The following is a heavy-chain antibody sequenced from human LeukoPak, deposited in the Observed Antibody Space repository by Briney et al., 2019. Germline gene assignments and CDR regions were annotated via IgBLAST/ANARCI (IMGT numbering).Heavy chain of an antibody. Sequence: PGGSLRLSCAASGFTLSSYSMNWVRQAPGKGLEWVSYISRSSSTMYYADSVKGRFTISRDNAKNSLYLQMNSPRAEDATVYYCARGGTNYNEAFDIWGQGTMVTVSS. J-gene: IGHJ3*02. D-gene: IGHD1-26*01. CDR2: ISRSSSTM. CDR3: ARGGTNYNEAFDI. V-gene: IGHV3-48*01. CDR1: GFTLSSYS.